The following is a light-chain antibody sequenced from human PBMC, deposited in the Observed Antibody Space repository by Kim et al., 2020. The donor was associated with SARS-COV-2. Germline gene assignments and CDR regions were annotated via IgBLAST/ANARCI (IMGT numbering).Light chain of an antibody. Sequence: SSELTQDPAVSVALGQTVRITCQGDSLRSYYANWYQQKPGQAPVLVIYGKNNRPSGIPDRFSGSSSGNTASLTITGAQAEDEADYYCNSRDSSGNHLVVFGGGTQLTVL. CDR2: GKN. V-gene: IGLV3-19*01. CDR3: NSRDSSGNHLVV. CDR1: SLRSYY. J-gene: IGLJ2*01.